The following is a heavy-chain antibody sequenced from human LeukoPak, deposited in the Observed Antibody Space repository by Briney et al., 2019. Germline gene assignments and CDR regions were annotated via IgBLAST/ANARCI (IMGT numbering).Heavy chain of an antibody. D-gene: IGHD3-10*01. V-gene: IGHV3-33*08. J-gene: IGHJ3*02. CDR1: GFTFSSYA. Sequence: GGSLRLSCAASGFTFSSYAMSWVRQAPGKGLEWVAVIWYDGSNKYYADSVXXRFTISRDNSKNTLYLQMNSLRAEDTAVYYCARDXDCELLWFGDAFDIWGQGTMVTVSS. CDR3: ARDXDCELLWFGDAFDI. CDR2: IWYDGSNK.